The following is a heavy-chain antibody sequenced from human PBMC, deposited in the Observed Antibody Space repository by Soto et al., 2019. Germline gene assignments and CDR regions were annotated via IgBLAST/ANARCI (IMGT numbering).Heavy chain of an antibody. D-gene: IGHD3-10*01. Sequence: EVQLVESGGGLVQPGGSMRLSCAASGFTFSSYEMTWVSQAPGKWREWDSSISRSGRTIYYADSVKGRFSISRANDKNSLYLQMSSLRADDTAVYYCAIHFQTSSKILRVRGVPPSLFDYWGQGTLVTVSS. CDR1: GFTFSSYE. V-gene: IGHV3-48*03. J-gene: IGHJ4*02. CDR2: ISRSGRTI. CDR3: AIHFQTSSKILRVRGVPPSLFDY.